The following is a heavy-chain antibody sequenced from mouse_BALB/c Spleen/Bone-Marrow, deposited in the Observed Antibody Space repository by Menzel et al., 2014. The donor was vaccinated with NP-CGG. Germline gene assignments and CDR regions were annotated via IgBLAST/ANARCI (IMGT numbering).Heavy chain of an antibody. D-gene: IGHD2-4*01. CDR2: IDTSDSYT. CDR3: ARGGDDFSLDY. J-gene: IGHJ4*01. CDR1: GYAFTDRW. Sequence: VQLHQSGTELVMPGASVKMSCKASGYAFTDRWIHWVKQRPGQGLEWIGAIDTSDSYTNYNQKFKGKATLTVDESSSTAYIHLSSLTSEDPVVYYCARGGDDFSLDYWGQGTSVTVSS. V-gene: IGHV1-69*01.